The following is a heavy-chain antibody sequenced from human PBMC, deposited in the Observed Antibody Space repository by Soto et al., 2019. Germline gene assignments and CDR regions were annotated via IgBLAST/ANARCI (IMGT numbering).Heavy chain of an antibody. V-gene: IGHV1-69*12. Sequence: QVQLVQSGAEVKKPGSSVKVSCKASGGTFSSYAISWVRQAPGQGLEWMGGIIPIFGTANYAQKFQGRVTITADESTSTAYMELSSLRSEDTAVYHCARYSLPRDGYTLGAFDIWGQGTMVTVSS. CDR1: GGTFSSYA. D-gene: IGHD5-12*01. CDR3: ARYSLPRDGYTLGAFDI. CDR2: IIPIFGTA. J-gene: IGHJ3*02.